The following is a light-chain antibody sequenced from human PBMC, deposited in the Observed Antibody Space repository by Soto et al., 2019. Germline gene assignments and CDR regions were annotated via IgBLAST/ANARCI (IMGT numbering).Light chain of an antibody. CDR1: QSIAYSDGNSN. Sequence: DVVMTQSPRSLPVALGQPASISCRSSQSIAYSDGNSNLNWFLQRPGQSPRRLIYRVSNRDSGVPDRFSGSGSGTDFTLKISRVEAEDVGVYYCMQGTHWPPTFGQGTKVDIK. CDR3: MQGTHWPPT. V-gene: IGKV2-30*01. J-gene: IGKJ1*01. CDR2: RVS.